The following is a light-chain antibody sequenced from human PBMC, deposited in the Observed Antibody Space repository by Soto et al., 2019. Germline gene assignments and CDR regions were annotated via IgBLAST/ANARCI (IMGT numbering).Light chain of an antibody. J-gene: IGLJ2*01. CDR2: DIS. CDR3: SSYTSSGTLV. V-gene: IGLV2-14*03. CDR1: SSDLGSYDY. Sequence: QSALTQPASVSGSPGQSITISCAGTSSDLGSYDYVSWYQQYPGKSPKLMIHDISDRPSGVSNRFSGSKSGNTASLTISGLQADDEADYYCSSYTSSGTLVFGGGTKVTVL.